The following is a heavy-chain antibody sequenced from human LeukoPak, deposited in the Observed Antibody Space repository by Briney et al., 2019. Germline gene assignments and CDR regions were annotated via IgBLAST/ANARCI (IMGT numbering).Heavy chain of an antibody. D-gene: IGHD3-22*01. CDR3: ARARGYDGSDYYYGFFDY. CDR1: GFTFSNYG. Sequence: GGSLRLSCAAYGFTFSNYGMHWVRQAPGKGLEWVAVIWFDGSKTYHADSVKGRFTISRDNSKNTLYLQMNSLRAEDTAVYYCARARGYDGSDYYYGFFDYWGQGTLVTVSS. V-gene: IGHV3-33*01. J-gene: IGHJ4*02. CDR2: IWFDGSKT.